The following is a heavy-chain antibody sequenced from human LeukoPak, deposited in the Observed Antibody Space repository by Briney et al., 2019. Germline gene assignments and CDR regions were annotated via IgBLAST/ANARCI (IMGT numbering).Heavy chain of an antibody. D-gene: IGHD5-24*01. J-gene: IGHJ4*02. V-gene: IGHV3-53*01. CDR3: AKKMTITGWLYYFDY. CDR1: GFTVSSNY. CDR2: LYSDGRT. Sequence: GGSLRLSCSASGFTVSSNYMSWVRQAPGKGLEWVSVLYSDGRTYYADSVKGRFTFSRHISKNTLFLQMNSLRAEDTAVYYCAKKMTITGWLYYFDYWGQGTLVTVSS.